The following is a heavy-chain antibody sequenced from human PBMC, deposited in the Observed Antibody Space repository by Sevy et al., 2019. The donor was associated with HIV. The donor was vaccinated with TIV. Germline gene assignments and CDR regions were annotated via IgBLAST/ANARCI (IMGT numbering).Heavy chain of an antibody. CDR1: GYTFTYHG. V-gene: IGHV1-18*01. Sequence: ASVKVSCKASGYTFTYHGINWVRQAPGQGLEWMGWISGHNGNTTSAQNLQGRVTLTRDTSTNTVYMELRSLRSDDTAVYYCARGREGYTIYSPTDYWGQGTLVTVSS. CDR3: ARGREGYTIYSPTDY. J-gene: IGHJ4*02. D-gene: IGHD3-3*01. CDR2: ISGHNGNT.